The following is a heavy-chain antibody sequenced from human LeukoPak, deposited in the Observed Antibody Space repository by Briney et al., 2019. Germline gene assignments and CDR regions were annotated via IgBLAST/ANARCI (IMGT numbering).Heavy chain of an antibody. CDR2: MNPNSGNT. CDR1: GYTFTSYD. CDR3: ARSIAAAGGNWFDP. Sequence: RASVKVSCKASGYTFTSYDINWVRQATGQGLEWMGWMNPNSGNTGYAQKFQGRVTMTRNTSISTAYMELSSLRSEDTAVYYCARSIAAAGGNWFDPWGQGTLVTVSS. V-gene: IGHV1-8*01. J-gene: IGHJ5*02. D-gene: IGHD6-13*01.